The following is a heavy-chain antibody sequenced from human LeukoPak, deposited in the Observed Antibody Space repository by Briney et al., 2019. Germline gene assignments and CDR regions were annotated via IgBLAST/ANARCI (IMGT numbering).Heavy chain of an antibody. V-gene: IGHV3-30*18. CDR2: ITYDGSNK. CDR3: VQAGIYYYYYGLDV. J-gene: IGHJ6*04. CDR1: GFTFSSYG. D-gene: IGHD6-13*01. Sequence: PGGSLRLSCAASGFTFSSYGMHWVRQAPGKGLEWVAVITYDGSNKYYADSVKGRFTISRDNSKNTLYLQMNSLRAEDTAVYYCVQAGIYYYYYGLDVWGKGTTVTVSS.